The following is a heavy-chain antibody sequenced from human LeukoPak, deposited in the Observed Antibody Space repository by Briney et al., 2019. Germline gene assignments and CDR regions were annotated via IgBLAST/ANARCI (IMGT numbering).Heavy chain of an antibody. Sequence: GGSLRLSCAASGFTFSSYWMSWVRQAPGKGLEWVANIKQDGSEKYYVDSVKGRFTTSRDNAKNSLYLQMNSLRAEDTAVYYCAKAGDIAAAVLDYWGQGTLVTVSS. CDR2: IKQDGSEK. D-gene: IGHD6-13*01. CDR1: GFTFSSYW. V-gene: IGHV3-7*01. CDR3: AKAGDIAAAVLDY. J-gene: IGHJ4*02.